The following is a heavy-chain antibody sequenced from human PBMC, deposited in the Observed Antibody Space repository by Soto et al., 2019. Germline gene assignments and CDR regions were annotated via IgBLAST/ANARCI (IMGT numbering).Heavy chain of an antibody. J-gene: IGHJ2*01. CDR1: GFSRSTSGVG. V-gene: IGHV2-5*02. CDR2: IYWDDDK. Sequence: QITLKESGPTLVKPTQTPTLTCTFSGFSRSTSGVGVGWIRQPPGKALEWLALIYWDDDKRYSPSLKSRLTITKDTSKNQVVLTMTNMDPVDTATYYCAHAPPQTTSFDLWGRGTLVTVSS. D-gene: IGHD1-7*01. CDR3: AHAPPQTTSFDL.